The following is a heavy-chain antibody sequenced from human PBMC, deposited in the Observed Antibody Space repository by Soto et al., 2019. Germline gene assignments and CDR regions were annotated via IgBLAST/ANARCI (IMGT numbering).Heavy chain of an antibody. Sequence: LRLSCAASGFTFSSYAMSWVRQAPGKGLEWVSAISGSGGSTYYADSVKGRFTISRDNSKNTLYLQMNSLRAEDTAVYYCAKDLANVVTAIYFDYWGQGTLVTVSS. CDR3: AKDLANVVTAIYFDY. D-gene: IGHD2-21*02. V-gene: IGHV3-23*01. J-gene: IGHJ4*02. CDR1: GFTFSSYA. CDR2: ISGSGGST.